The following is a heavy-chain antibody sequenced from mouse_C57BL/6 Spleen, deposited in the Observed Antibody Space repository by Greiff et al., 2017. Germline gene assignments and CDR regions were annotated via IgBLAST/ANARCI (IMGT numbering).Heavy chain of an antibody. D-gene: IGHD2-3*01. CDR2: IWSGGST. CDR3: ARKDGYYDYYAMDY. Sequence: VKLVESGPGLVQPSQSLSITCTVSGFSLTSYGVHWVRQSPGKGLEWLGVIWSGGSTDYNAAFISRLSISKDNSKSQVFFKMNSLQADDTAIYYCARKDGYYDYYAMDYWGQGTSVTVSS. CDR1: GFSLTSYG. V-gene: IGHV2-2*01. J-gene: IGHJ4*01.